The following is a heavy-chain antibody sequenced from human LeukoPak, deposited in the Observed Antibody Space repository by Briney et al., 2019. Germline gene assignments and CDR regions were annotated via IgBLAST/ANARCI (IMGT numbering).Heavy chain of an antibody. CDR3: ARPLYSSSWYAFDI. CDR2: IYYSGST. J-gene: IGHJ3*02. D-gene: IGHD6-13*01. Sequence: SETLSLTCTVSGGSISSYYWSWIRQPPGKGLEWIGYIYYSGSTNYNPSLKSRVTISVDTSKNQFSLKLSSVTAADTAVYYCARPLYSSSWYAFDIWGQGTMVTVSS. CDR1: GGSISSYY. V-gene: IGHV4-59*08.